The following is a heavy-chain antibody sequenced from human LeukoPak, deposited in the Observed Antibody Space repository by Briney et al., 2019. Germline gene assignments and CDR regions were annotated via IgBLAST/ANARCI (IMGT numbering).Heavy chain of an antibody. V-gene: IGHV3-23*01. CDR3: SKRGPNTGWHFFDH. CDR2: INEVGDDT. J-gene: IGHJ5*02. CDR1: GFTFSNYA. Sequence: GGSLRLSCAVSGFTFSNYAMVWVRQTPARGLEGVSSINEVGDDTNYVDPVRGRFTVSRDNSKNTLYLQLNSLRAEDTALYYCSKRGPNTGWHFFDHWGPGTLVTVS. D-gene: IGHD6-19*01.